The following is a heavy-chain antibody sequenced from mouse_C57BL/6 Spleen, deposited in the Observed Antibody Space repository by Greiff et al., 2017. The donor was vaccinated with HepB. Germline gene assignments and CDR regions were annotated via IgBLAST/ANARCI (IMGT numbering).Heavy chain of an antibody. Sequence: VQLQQPGAELVKPGASVKMSCKASGYTFTSYWITWVKQRPGQGLEWIGDIYPGSGSTNYNEKFKSKATLTVDTSSSTAYMKLSSLTSEDSAVYYCARDRYYYGSSYYAMDYWGQGTSVTVSS. CDR1: GYTFTSYW. D-gene: IGHD1-1*01. V-gene: IGHV1-55*01. J-gene: IGHJ4*01. CDR3: ARDRYYYGSSYYAMDY. CDR2: IYPGSGST.